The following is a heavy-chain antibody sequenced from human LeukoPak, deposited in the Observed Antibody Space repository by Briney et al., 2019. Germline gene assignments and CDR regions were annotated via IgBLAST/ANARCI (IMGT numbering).Heavy chain of an antibody. Sequence: SVKVSCKASGGTFSSYAISWVRQAPGQGLEWMGGIIPIFGTANYAQKFQGRVTITADESTSTAYMELSSLRSEDTAVYYCARVGYYDFWSGYPDDWGQGTLVTASS. J-gene: IGHJ4*02. CDR2: IIPIFGTA. V-gene: IGHV1-69*13. CDR1: GGTFSSYA. D-gene: IGHD3-3*01. CDR3: ARVGYYDFWSGYPDD.